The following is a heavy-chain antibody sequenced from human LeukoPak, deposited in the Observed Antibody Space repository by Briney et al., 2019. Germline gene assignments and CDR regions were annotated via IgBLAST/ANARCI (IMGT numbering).Heavy chain of an antibody. Sequence: GSLRLSCAASGFTFSTYWMNWYRQAPGKGLEWVGNINQDASEINYVDSVRGRFTISRDNAKNSLHLQMNSLRAEDTAVYYCATDRDNSDWQKRFDSWGQGTLVTVSS. CDR2: INQDASEI. V-gene: IGHV3-7*01. J-gene: IGHJ4*02. CDR3: ATDRDNSDWQKRFDS. D-gene: IGHD2-21*02. CDR1: GFTFSTYW.